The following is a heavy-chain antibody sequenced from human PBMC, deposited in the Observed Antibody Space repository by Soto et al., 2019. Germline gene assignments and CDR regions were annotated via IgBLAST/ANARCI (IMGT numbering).Heavy chain of an antibody. CDR2: ITGSGDRT. CDR1: GFNFSSYS. Sequence: GGSLRLCCAASGFNFSSYSMNWVRQAPGKGLEWVSTITGSGDRTYYADSVKGRFTISRDNSKNTLSLQMNSLRAEDTATYYYAKDFSRLDDWGQGTLVTVFS. D-gene: IGHD3-3*01. V-gene: IGHV3-23*01. J-gene: IGHJ4*02. CDR3: AKDFSRLDD.